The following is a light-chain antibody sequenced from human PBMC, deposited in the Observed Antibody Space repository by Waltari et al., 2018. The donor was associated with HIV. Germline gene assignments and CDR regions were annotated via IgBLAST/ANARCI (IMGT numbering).Light chain of an antibody. CDR2: ANI. J-gene: IGLJ2*01. CDR1: SSNIGAGYD. V-gene: IGLV1-40*01. CDR3: QSFDSSLTTSGVI. Sequence: QSVLTPPPSVTGAPGQRVTISCTGSSSNIGAGYDVHWYQQLPGTAPKLLIYANINRPSGVPDRFSGSKSGSSASLAITGLQAEDEAHYYCQSFDSSLTTSGVIFGGGTKLTVL.